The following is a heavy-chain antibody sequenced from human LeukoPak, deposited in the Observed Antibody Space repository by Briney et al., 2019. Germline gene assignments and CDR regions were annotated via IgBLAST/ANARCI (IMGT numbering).Heavy chain of an antibody. Sequence: SETLSLTCTVSGGSISSSSYYWGWIRQPPGKGLEWIGGIYYSGSTYYNPSLKSRVTISVDTSKNQFSLKLSSVTAADTAVYYCATDYYYDSSGYNDYWGQGTLVTVSS. CDR2: IYYSGST. CDR3: ATDYYYDSSGYNDY. CDR1: GGSISSSSYY. V-gene: IGHV4-39*01. J-gene: IGHJ4*02. D-gene: IGHD3-22*01.